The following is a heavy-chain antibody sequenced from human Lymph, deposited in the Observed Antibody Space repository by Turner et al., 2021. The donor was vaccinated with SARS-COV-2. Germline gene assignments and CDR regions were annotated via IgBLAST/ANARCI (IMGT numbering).Heavy chain of an antibody. V-gene: IGHV3-53*02. Sequence: VQLVETGGGLIQPGGSLRPSCAASGFTVSSNYMTWVRQAPGKGLEWVSLIYSGGSTYYADSVKGRFTISRDNSKNTLYLQMNSLRAEDTAIYYCARDLQLYGMDVWGQGTTVTVSS. J-gene: IGHJ6*02. CDR1: GFTVSSNY. CDR2: IYSGGST. D-gene: IGHD1-1*01. CDR3: ARDLQLYGMDV.